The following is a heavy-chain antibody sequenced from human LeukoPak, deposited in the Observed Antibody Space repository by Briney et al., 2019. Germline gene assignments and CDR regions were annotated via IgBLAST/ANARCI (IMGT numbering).Heavy chain of an antibody. D-gene: IGHD5-18*01. Sequence: SETLSLTCTVSGGSISGSSNYWGWIRQPPGKGLEWIGSIYYSGNTYYNPSFKSRLTISVDTSMNQFSLKLSSVTAADTAVYYCARVSEYVDTVSDYWGQGTLVTVSS. CDR3: ARVSEYVDTVSDY. V-gene: IGHV4-39*07. J-gene: IGHJ4*02. CDR1: GGSISGSSNY. CDR2: IYYSGNT.